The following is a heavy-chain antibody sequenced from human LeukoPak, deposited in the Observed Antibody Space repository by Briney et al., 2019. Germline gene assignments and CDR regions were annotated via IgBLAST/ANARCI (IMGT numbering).Heavy chain of an antibody. CDR3: ARESETYYDFWSGYYYGSDY. Sequence: GRSLRLSCAASGFTFSSYAMHWVRQAPGKGLEWVAVISYDGSNKYYADSVKGRFTISRDNSKSTLYLQMNSLRAEDTAVYYCARESETYYDFWSGYYYGSDYWGQGTLVTVSS. V-gene: IGHV3-30-3*01. D-gene: IGHD3-3*01. CDR1: GFTFSSYA. J-gene: IGHJ4*02. CDR2: ISYDGSNK.